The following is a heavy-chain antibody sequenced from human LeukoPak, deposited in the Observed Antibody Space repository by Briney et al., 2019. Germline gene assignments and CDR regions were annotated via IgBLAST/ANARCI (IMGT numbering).Heavy chain of an antibody. CDR1: EFTFSACA. J-gene: IGHJ4*02. CDR2: VRYGGIIK. D-gene: IGHD3-9*01. CDR3: AKDLGTEYNIFDY. Sequence: QAGGSLRLSCATSEFTFSACAMHWIRQAPGRGLEWVAFVRYGGIIKYYADSVKGRFTISRDNSKNTLYLQMNSLRPEDTAVYYCAKDLGTEYNIFDYWGQGTLVTVSS. V-gene: IGHV3-30*02.